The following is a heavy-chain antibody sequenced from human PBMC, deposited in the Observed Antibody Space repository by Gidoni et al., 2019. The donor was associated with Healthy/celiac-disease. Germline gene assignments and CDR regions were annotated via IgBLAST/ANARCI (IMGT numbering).Heavy chain of an antibody. V-gene: IGHV3-21*01. CDR2: ISSSSSDI. CDR3: ARDGGYCSGGSCYSWFDP. CDR1: GFTFSSYS. J-gene: IGHJ5*02. D-gene: IGHD2-15*01. Sequence: EVQLVESGGGLVKPGGSLRLSCAASGFTFSSYSMNWVRQAPGKGLEWVSSISSSSSDIYYADSVKGRFTISRDNAKNSLYLQMNSLRAEDTAVYYCARDGGYCSGGSCYSWFDPWGQGTLVTVSS.